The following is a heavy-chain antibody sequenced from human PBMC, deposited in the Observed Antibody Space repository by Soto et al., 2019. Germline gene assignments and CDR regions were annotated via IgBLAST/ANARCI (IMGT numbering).Heavy chain of an antibody. CDR2: SRNKYDSYAT. J-gene: IGHJ5*02. D-gene: IGHD6-13*01. CDR1: GSTFSDNY. CDR3: ARCIEREQQLVPGWFDP. V-gene: IGHV3-72*01. Sequence: GGSLRLSCGASGSTFSDNYMDWVRQTPGKGLEWVGRSRNKYDSYATEYAASVKGRFIISRDDSGNSVYLQMNSLKSEDTAVYYCARCIEREQQLVPGWFDPWGQGTLVTVSS.